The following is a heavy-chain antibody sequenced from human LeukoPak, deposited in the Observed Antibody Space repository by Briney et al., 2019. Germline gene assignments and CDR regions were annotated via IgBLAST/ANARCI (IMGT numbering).Heavy chain of an antibody. V-gene: IGHV4-34*01. J-gene: IGHJ4*02. CDR2: INHSGST. CDR1: SGSFSGYY. CDR3: ARDARDRYGGYAFGY. D-gene: IGHD5-12*01. Sequence: SETLSLTCAVYSGSFSGYYWSWIRQPPGKGLEWIGEINHSGSTNYNPSLKSRVTISVDTSKNQFSLKLSSVTAADTAVYYCARDARDRYGGYAFGYWGQGTLVTVSS.